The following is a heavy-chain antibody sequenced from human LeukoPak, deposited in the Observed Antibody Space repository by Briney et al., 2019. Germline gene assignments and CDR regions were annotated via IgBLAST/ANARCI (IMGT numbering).Heavy chain of an antibody. CDR2: IKQDGSEK. Sequence: GGSLRFSCAASGFTFSSYWMTWVRQAPGKGLEWVANIKQDGSEKNYVDSVKGRFTISRDNAKNSLYLQMNSLRAEDTAVYYCARGDWEPSDYWGQGTLVTVSS. D-gene: IGHD1-14*01. CDR1: GFTFSSYW. J-gene: IGHJ4*02. V-gene: IGHV3-7*04. CDR3: ARGDWEPSDY.